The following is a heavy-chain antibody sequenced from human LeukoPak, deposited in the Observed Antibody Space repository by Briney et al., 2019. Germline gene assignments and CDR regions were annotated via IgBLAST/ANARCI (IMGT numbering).Heavy chain of an antibody. D-gene: IGHD4-17*01. CDR1: GYTFTGYY. V-gene: IGHV1-2*02. CDR2: INPNSGGT. J-gene: IGHJ6*02. Sequence: ASVKVSCKASGYTFTGYYMHWVRQAPGQGLEWMGWINPNSGGTNYAQKFQGRVTMTRDTSISTAYMELSRLRSDDTAVYYCARDSGSLTVTNDFSYYYGMDVWGQGTTVTASS. CDR3: ARDSGSLTVTNDFSYYYGMDV.